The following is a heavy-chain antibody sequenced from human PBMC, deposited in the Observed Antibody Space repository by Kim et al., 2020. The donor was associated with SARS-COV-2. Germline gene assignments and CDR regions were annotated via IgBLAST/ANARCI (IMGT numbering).Heavy chain of an antibody. CDR3: ARAGLEIDYGDPYYYFDY. CDR2: ISSSGSTI. Sequence: GGSLRLSCAASGFTFSSYEMNWVRQAPGKGLEWVSYISSSGSTIYYADSVKGRFTISRDNAKNSLYLQMNSLRAEDTAVYYCARAGLEIDYGDPYYYFDYWGQGTLVTVSS. CDR1: GFTFSSYE. V-gene: IGHV3-48*03. J-gene: IGHJ4*02. D-gene: IGHD4-17*01.